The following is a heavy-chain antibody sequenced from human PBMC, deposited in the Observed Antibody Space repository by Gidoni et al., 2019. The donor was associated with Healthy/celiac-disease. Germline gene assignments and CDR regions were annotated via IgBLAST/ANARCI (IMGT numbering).Heavy chain of an antibody. CDR3: ARNLYGDLNYFDY. V-gene: IGHV4-39*01. D-gene: IGHD4-17*01. Sequence: QLQLQESGPGLVKPSETLSLTCTVSGGSISSSSYYWGWIRQPPGKGLAWIGSIYYSGSTHYNPSLKSRVTISVNTSKNQFSLKLSSVTAADTAVYYCARNLYGDLNYFDYWGQGTLVTVSS. CDR2: IYYSGST. J-gene: IGHJ4*02. CDR1: GGSISSSSYY.